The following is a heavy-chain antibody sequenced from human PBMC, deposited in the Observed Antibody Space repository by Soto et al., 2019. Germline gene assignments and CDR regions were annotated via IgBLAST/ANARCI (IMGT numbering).Heavy chain of an antibody. CDR3: AAGTLGAVWTPLDH. CDR1: GVSFGDNY. J-gene: IGHJ4*02. D-gene: IGHD3-16*01. Sequence: QVHLQESGPRLVKPSETLSLTCDVSGVSFGDNYWTWIRHFPGKGLEWIGYIYYSGSTNYNQSLKSRVSISVDASKAQFSLQLTSVTAADTALYYCAAGTLGAVWTPLDHWGQGILVTVSS. V-gene: IGHV4-59*03. CDR2: IYYSGST.